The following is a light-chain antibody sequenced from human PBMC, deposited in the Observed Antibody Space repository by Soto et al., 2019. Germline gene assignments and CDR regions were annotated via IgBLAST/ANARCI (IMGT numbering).Light chain of an antibody. CDR3: QQYGGSPYT. CDR1: QSVSSNY. J-gene: IGKJ2*01. Sequence: EIVLTQSPGTLSLSPGERATLSCRASQSVSSNYLAWYQQKPGQAPRLLIHGASTRATGIPDRFSGSGSGTDFTLTISRLEPEDFAVYYCQQYGGSPYTFGQGTKLEIK. V-gene: IGKV3-20*01. CDR2: GAS.